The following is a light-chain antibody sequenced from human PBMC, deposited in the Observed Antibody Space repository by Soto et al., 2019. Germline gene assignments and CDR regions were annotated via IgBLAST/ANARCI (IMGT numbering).Light chain of an antibody. CDR2: DAS. CDR3: QQYNNWPPWT. Sequence: EIVLTQSPGTLSLSPGERATLSCRAIQSVSSSYLAWYQQKPGQAPRLLIYDASSRATGIPDRFSGSGSGTDFTLTISSLEPEDFAVYYCQQYNNWPPWTFGQGTKVDIK. CDR1: QSVSSSY. J-gene: IGKJ1*01. V-gene: IGKV3-20*01.